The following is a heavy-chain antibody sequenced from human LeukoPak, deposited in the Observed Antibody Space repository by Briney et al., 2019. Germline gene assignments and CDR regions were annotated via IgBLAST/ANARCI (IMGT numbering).Heavy chain of an antibody. D-gene: IGHD3-22*01. V-gene: IGHV3-21*01. Sequence: GGSLRLSCAASGFTFSSYSMNWVRQAPGKGLEWVSSISSSSSYIYYADSVKGRFTISRDNSKNTLYLQMNSLRAEDTAVYYCARDRDSYDSSGYHPWGQGTLVTVSS. J-gene: IGHJ5*02. CDR1: GFTFSSYS. CDR3: ARDRDSYDSSGYHP. CDR2: ISSSSSYI.